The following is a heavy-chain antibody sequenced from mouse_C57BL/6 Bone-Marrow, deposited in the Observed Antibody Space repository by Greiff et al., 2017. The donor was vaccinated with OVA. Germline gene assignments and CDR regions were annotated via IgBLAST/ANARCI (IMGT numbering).Heavy chain of an antibody. CDR3: ASLRQLRLPYYGDY. CDR2: IYPGSGSP. Sequence: QVQLQQPGAELVKPGASVKMSCKASGYTFTSYWITWVKQRPGQGLAWIGDIYPGSGSPNSNEKFKSKATLTVDTSSSTAYMQLSSLTSEDSAVYYGASLRQLRLPYYGDYWGQGTTLTVSS. D-gene: IGHD3-2*02. J-gene: IGHJ2*01. V-gene: IGHV1-55*01. CDR1: GYTFTSYW.